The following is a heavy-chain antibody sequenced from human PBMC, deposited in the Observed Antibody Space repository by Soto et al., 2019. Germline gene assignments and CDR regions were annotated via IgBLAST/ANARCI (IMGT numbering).Heavy chain of an antibody. Sequence: QVQLVQSGAEVKKPGASVKVSCKASGYTFTSYGISWVRQAPGQGLEWMGWISDYNGNTNDAQKLQGRVTMTTDTSTRTAYPVLRSMRSDDSAGHCCARHERPAARGFCYGMDVWGQGTTVNVSS. CDR1: GYTFTSYG. J-gene: IGHJ6*01. CDR3: ARHERPAARGFCYGMDV. CDR2: ISDYNGNT. V-gene: IGHV1-18*01. D-gene: IGHD2-2*01.